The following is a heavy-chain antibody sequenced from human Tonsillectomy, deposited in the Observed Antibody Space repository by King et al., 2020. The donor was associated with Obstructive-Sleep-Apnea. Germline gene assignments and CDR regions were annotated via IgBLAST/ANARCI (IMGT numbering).Heavy chain of an antibody. CDR2: IYYRWST. J-gene: IGHJ6*02. D-gene: IGHD6-6*01. CDR3: ARGQGTSYYYYYYGMDV. CDR1: GGSIRSYF. Sequence: QLQESGPGMVKPSETLSLTCTVSGGSIRSYFWSWIRQPPGNGLVWLVYIYYRWSTDSNPSLKSHVTISLDTSQNQFSLKLASVTGADPAVYFCARGQGTSYYYYYYGMDVWGQGTTVTVSS. V-gene: IGHV4-59*01.